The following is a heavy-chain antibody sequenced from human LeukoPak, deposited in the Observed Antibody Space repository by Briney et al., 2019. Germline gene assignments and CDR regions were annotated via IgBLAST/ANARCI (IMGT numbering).Heavy chain of an antibody. V-gene: IGHV4-59*01. CDR3: ARGVGSGYTDY. J-gene: IGHJ4*02. D-gene: IGHD3-22*01. Sequence: SETLSLTCIVSGGSISSYYWSWIRQPPGKGLEWIGYIYYSGSTNYNPSLKSRVTISVDTSKNQFSLKLSSVTAADTAVYYCARGVGSGYTDYWGQGALVTVSS. CDR2: IYYSGST. CDR1: GGSISSYY.